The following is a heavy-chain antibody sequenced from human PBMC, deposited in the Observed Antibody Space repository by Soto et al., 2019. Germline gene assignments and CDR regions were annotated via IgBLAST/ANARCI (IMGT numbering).Heavy chain of an antibody. CDR3: ARDLGLLKSMFDY. J-gene: IGHJ4*02. CDR2: ISVSGDNI. V-gene: IGHV3-7*01. D-gene: IGHD2-8*01. CDR1: GFTFSSYW. Sequence: PGGSLRLSCAASGFTFSSYWMSWVRQAPGKGLEWVASISVSGDNIYYGDSMQGRFTISRDNSKRSVFLDLNSLRVEDTAVYYCARDLGLLKSMFDYWGQGTLVTVSS.